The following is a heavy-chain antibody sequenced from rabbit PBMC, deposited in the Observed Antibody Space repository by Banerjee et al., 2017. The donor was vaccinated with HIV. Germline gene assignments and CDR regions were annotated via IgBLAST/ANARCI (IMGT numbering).Heavy chain of an antibody. CDR2: IYAGSSGST. D-gene: IGHD8-1*01. Sequence: QSLEESGGDLVKPGASLTLTCTASGFSFSSNYWICWVRQAPGKGLEWIACIYAGSSGSTYYASWAKGRFTISKTSSTTVTLQMTSLTVADTATYFCARGSGSAGSGYGYYYGMDLWGQGTLVTVS. CDR1: GFSFSSNYW. J-gene: IGHJ6*01. CDR3: ARGSGSAGSGYGYYYGMDL. V-gene: IGHV1S40*01.